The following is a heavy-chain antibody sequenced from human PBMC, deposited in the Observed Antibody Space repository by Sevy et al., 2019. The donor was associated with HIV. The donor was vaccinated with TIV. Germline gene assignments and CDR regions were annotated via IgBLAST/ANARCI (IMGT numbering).Heavy chain of an antibody. CDR1: GFTFTSYE. J-gene: IGHJ4*02. CDR3: ARGPHYYYDSTSFFEY. D-gene: IGHD3-22*01. CDR2: IISSARSI. Sequence: GGSLRLSCTASGFTFTSYEMNWVRQAPGKGLEWGSSIISSARSIYYADSVKGRFTVSRDNAKNSLFLQMNSLTAEDTAIYYCARGPHYYYDSTSFFEYWGQGTLVTVSS. V-gene: IGHV3-48*03.